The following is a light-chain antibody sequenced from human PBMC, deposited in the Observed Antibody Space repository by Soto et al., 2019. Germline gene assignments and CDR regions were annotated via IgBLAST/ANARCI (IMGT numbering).Light chain of an antibody. CDR1: QRTDSY. J-gene: IGKJ2*01. CDR3: QQSYSAPFT. Sequence: DIQMTQSPSSLSASVGDRVTITCRASQRTDSYLNWYQQKPGKAPKLLIYAAFRLQSGVPSRFTGSGSGADFTLTISSLQPEDFATYDCQQSYSAPFTFGQGTKLEIK. V-gene: IGKV1-39*01. CDR2: AAF.